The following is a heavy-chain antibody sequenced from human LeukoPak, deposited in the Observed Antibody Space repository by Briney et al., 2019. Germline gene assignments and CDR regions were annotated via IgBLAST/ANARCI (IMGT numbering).Heavy chain of an antibody. V-gene: IGHV1-2*06. CDR3: ARDHYYDSSGYYKPIPFDY. Sequence: ASVKVSCKASGYTFTGYYMRWVRQAPGQGLEWMGRINPNSGGTNYAQKFQGRVTMTRDTSISTAYMELSRLRSDDTAVYYCARDHYYDSSGYYKPIPFDYWGQGTLVTVSS. CDR1: GYTFTGYY. J-gene: IGHJ4*02. D-gene: IGHD3-22*01. CDR2: INPNSGGT.